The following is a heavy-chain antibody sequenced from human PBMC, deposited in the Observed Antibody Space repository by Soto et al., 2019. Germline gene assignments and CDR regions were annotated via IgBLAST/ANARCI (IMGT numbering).Heavy chain of an antibody. CDR3: ARDGVTMVRGVHYWYYGMDV. D-gene: IGHD3-10*01. CDR1: GGSISSGGYY. Sequence: PSETLSLTCTVSGGSISSGGYYWSWIRQHPGKGLEWIGYIYYSGSTYYNPSLKSRVTISVDTSKNQFSLKLSSVTAADTAVYYCARDGVTMVRGVHYWYYGMDVWGQGTTVTVSS. CDR2: IYYSGST. V-gene: IGHV4-31*02. J-gene: IGHJ6*02.